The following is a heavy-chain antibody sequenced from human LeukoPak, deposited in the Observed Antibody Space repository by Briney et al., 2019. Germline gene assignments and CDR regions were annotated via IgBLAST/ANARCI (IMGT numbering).Heavy chain of an antibody. CDR1: GYTFTGYY. CDR2: INPNSGGT. J-gene: IGHJ5*02. Sequence: APVKVSCKASGYTFTGYYMHWVRQAPGQGLEWMGWINPNSGGTNYAQKFQGRVTMTRDTSISTAYMELSRLRSDDTAVYYCARDSAGGYDPNWFDPWGQGTLVTVSS. D-gene: IGHD5-12*01. CDR3: ARDSAGGYDPNWFDP. V-gene: IGHV1-2*02.